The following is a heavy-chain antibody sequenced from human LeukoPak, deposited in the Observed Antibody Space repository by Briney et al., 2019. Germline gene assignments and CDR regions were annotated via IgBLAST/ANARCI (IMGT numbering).Heavy chain of an antibody. D-gene: IGHD6-13*01. J-gene: IGHJ4*02. CDR1: GGTFTSYA. Sequence: ASVKVSFKASGGTFTSYAISWVRQAPGQGLEWMGRMIPILGIANYAQKFQGRVTITADKSTSTAYMELSSLRSEDTAVYYCARGIAAAGTGNHFDYWGQGTLVSVSS. CDR3: ARGIAAAGTGNHFDY. CDR2: MIPILGIA. V-gene: IGHV1-69*04.